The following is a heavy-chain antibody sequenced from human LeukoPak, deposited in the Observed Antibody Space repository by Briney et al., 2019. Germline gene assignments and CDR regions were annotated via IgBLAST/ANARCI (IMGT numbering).Heavy chain of an antibody. D-gene: IGHD3/OR15-3a*01. CDR2: IYYSGNT. CDR3: TRQTGSGLFILP. V-gene: IGHV4-39*01. J-gene: IGHJ4*02. Sequence: SETLSLTCTVSGVSISSSNSYWGWIRQPPGKGLEWIGSIYYSGNTYYNASLKSQVSISIDTSKNQFSLRLTSVTAADTAVYYCTRQTGSGLFILPGGQGTLVTVSS. CDR1: GVSISSSNSY.